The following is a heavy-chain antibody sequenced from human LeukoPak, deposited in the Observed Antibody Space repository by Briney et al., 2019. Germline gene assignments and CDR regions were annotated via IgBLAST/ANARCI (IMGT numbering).Heavy chain of an antibody. CDR1: GFTFSSYS. J-gene: IGHJ4*02. V-gene: IGHV3-21*01. Sequence: GGSLRLSCAASGFTFSSYSMNWVRQAPGKGLEWVSSISSSSSYIYYADSVKGRFTISRDNAKNSLYLEMNSLRAEDTAVYYCAREIAAVAFDYWGQGTLVTVSS. D-gene: IGHD6-19*01. CDR3: AREIAAVAFDY. CDR2: ISSSSSYI.